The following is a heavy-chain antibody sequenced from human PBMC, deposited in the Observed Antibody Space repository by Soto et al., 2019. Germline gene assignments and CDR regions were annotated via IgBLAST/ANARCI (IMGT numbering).Heavy chain of an antibody. CDR1: GYTFTSYG. CDR2: ISAYNGNA. V-gene: IGHV1-18*01. CDR3: ARECLDIVVVPAAIAVTQEGNYYYYYYMDV. D-gene: IGHD2-2*02. Sequence: ASVKVSCKASGYTFTSYGISWVRQAPGQGLEWMGWISAYNGNANYAQKLQGRVTMTTDTSTSTAYMELRSLRSDDTAVYYCARECLDIVVVPAAIAVTQEGNYYYYYYMDVWGKGTTVTVSS. J-gene: IGHJ6*03.